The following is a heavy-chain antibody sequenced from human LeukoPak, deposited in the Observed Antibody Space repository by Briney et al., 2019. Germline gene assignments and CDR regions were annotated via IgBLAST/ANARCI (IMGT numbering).Heavy chain of an antibody. CDR1: GGSISSYY. D-gene: IGHD2-21*02. V-gene: IGHV4-59*01. Sequence: VKPSETLSLTCTVSGGSISSYYWSWIRQPPGKGLEWIGYIYYSGSTNYNPSLKSRVTISVDTSKNQFSLKLSSVTAADTAVYYCAREPCGGDCYSGYFDYWGREPWSPSPQ. CDR2: IYYSGST. J-gene: IGHJ4*02. CDR3: AREPCGGDCYSGYFDY.